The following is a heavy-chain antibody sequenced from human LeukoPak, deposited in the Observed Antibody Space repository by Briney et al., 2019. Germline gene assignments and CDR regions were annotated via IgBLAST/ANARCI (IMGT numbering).Heavy chain of an antibody. CDR3: AREDPYDFWSGYYLFDP. V-gene: IGHV4-4*07. D-gene: IGHD3-3*01. CDR1: GGSISSYY. J-gene: IGHJ5*02. Sequence: KPSETLSLTCTVSGGSISSYYWSWIRQPAGKGLEWIGRIYTRGSTNYNPSLKSRVTMSVDTSKNQFSLKLSSVTAADTAVYYCAREDPYDFWSGYYLFDPWGQGTLVTVSS. CDR2: IYTRGST.